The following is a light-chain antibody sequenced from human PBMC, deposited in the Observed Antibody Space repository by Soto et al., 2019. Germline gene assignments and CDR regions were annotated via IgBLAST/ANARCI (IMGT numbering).Light chain of an antibody. J-gene: IGLJ2*01. CDR1: SSNIGSNI. V-gene: IGLV1-44*01. Sequence: QSVLTQPPSASGTPGQRVTISCSGSSSNIGSNIVNWYQQLPGTAPKLLIYNNNQRPSGVSNRFSGSKSGNTASLTISGLRPEDEADYYCSSYTTLITVVFGGGTKVTVL. CDR2: NNN. CDR3: SSYTTLITVV.